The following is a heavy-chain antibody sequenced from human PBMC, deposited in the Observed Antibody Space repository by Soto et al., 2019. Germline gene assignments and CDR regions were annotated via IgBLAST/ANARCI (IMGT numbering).Heavy chain of an antibody. CDR1: GGSISSGDYY. D-gene: IGHD2-15*01. CDR3: ARRIEFDWFDP. Sequence: SETLSLTCTVSGGSISSGDYYWSWIRQPPGKGLEWIGYIYYSGSTYYNPSLKSRVTISVDTPKNQFSLKLSSVTAADTAVYYCARRIEFDWFDPWGQGTLVTVSS. J-gene: IGHJ5*02. CDR2: IYYSGST. V-gene: IGHV4-30-4*01.